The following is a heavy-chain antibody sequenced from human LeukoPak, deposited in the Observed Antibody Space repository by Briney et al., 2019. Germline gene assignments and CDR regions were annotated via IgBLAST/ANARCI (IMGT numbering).Heavy chain of an antibody. CDR2: TIPILGIA. V-gene: IGHV1-69*04. D-gene: IGHD3-16*01. J-gene: IGHJ3*02. CDR1: GGTFSSYA. CDR3: ARLGLGDAFDI. Sequence: SVKVSCKASGGTFSSYAISWVRQAPGQGLEWMGRTIPILGIANYAQKFQGRVTITADKSTSTAYMELSSLRSEDTAVYYCARLGLGDAFDIWGQGTMVTVSS.